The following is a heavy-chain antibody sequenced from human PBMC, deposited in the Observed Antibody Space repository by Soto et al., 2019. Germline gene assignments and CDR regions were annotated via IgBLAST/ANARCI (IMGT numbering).Heavy chain of an antibody. V-gene: IGHV1-3*01. CDR2: INAGNGDT. CDR3: ASSFGDYIDY. Sequence: QVQLVQSGAEVKKPGASVKVSCKASGYTFTTYVMHWVRQDPGQRLEWMGWINAGNGDTEYSQKFRGRVTITRDTFAGIAYMELSSLRSEDTAVYHCASSFGDYIDYWGQGTLVTVSS. CDR1: GYTFTTYV. D-gene: IGHD3-10*01. J-gene: IGHJ4*02.